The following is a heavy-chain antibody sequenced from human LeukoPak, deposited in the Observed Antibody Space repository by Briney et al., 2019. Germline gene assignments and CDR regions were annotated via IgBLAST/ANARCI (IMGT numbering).Heavy chain of an antibody. J-gene: IGHJ4*02. CDR2: IYYSGST. Sequence: SETLSLICTVSGGSISSSSYYWGWIRQPPGKGLEWIGSIYYSGSTYYNPSLKSRVTISVDTSKNQFSLKLSSVTAADTAVYYCASPSWDYWGQGTLVTVSS. V-gene: IGHV4-39*01. CDR1: GGSISSSSYY. CDR3: ASPSWDY.